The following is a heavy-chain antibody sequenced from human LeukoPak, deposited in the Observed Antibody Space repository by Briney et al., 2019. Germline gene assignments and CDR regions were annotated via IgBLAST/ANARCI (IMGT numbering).Heavy chain of an antibody. CDR3: ARSHITGTTSYFDY. D-gene: IGHD1-20*01. CDR1: GFTFSDYY. CDR2: INSDGSST. Sequence: GGSLRLSCAASGFTFSDYYMSWIRQAPGKGLEWVSRINSDGSSTSYADSVKGRFTISRDNAKNTLYLQMNSLRAEDTAVYYCARSHITGTTSYFDYWGQGTLVTVSS. V-gene: IGHV3-74*01. J-gene: IGHJ4*02.